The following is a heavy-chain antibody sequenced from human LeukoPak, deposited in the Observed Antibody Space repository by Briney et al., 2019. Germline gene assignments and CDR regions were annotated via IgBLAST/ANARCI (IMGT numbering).Heavy chain of an antibody. V-gene: IGHV4-39*07. CDR2: IYYSGST. D-gene: IGHD3-16*01. Sequence: SETLSLTCSVSGGSISNSSYYWGWIRQPPGKGLEWIGSIYYSGSTYYNPSLKSRVTIPVDTSKNQFSLKLSSVTAADTAVYYCARAARLWGYYYMDVWGKGTTVTVSS. CDR1: GGSISNSSYY. CDR3: ARAARLWGYYYMDV. J-gene: IGHJ6*03.